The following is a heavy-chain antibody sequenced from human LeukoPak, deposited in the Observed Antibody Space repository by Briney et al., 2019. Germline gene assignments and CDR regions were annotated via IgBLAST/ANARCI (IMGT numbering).Heavy chain of an antibody. Sequence: GASVKVSCKASGGTFSSYAISWVRQAPGQGLEWMGGIIPIFGTANYAQKFQGRVTITTDESTSTAYMELSSLRSEDTAVYYCARVKYSGYDWRGYYYGMDVWGQGTTVTVSS. CDR1: GGTFSSYA. D-gene: IGHD5-12*01. J-gene: IGHJ6*02. V-gene: IGHV1-69*05. CDR2: IIPIFGTA. CDR3: ARVKYSGYDWRGYYYGMDV.